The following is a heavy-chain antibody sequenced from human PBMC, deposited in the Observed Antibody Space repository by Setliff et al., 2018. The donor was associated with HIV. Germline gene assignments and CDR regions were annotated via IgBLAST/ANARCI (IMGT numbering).Heavy chain of an antibody. CDR1: GYTFTSYG. V-gene: IGHV1-18*01. Sequence: GASVKVSCKASGYTFTSYGISWVRQAPGQGLEWMGWISAYNGNKNYAQKLQGRVTMTTDTSTSTAYMELRSLRSDDTAVYYCARDISASALYYYGMDVWGQGTTVTVSS. CDR3: ARDISASALYYYGMDV. J-gene: IGHJ6*02. D-gene: IGHD6-13*01. CDR2: ISAYNGNK.